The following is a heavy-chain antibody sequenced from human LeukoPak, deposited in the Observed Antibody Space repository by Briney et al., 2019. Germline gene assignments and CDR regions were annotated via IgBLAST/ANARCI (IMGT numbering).Heavy chain of an antibody. V-gene: IGHV3-30*02. D-gene: IGHD2-15*01. CDR1: GFKFESYG. CDR3: AKGYCSGGSCYPPI. Sequence: PGGSLRLSCAASGFKFESYGMHWVRQAPGKGLEWLASLSYDRSNKNYADSVRGRFTISRDNSKNTLYLEMNSLRGDDTALHYCAKGYCSGGSCYPPIWGQGILVTVSS. CDR2: LSYDRSNK. J-gene: IGHJ4*02.